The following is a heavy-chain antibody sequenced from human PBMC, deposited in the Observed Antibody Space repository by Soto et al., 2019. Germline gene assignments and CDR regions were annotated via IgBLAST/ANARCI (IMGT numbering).Heavy chain of an antibody. CDR1: GFSFRSYG. Sequence: LRLSCAASGFSFRSYGMTWVRQAPGKGLEWVAVIWHDGNNKYHADSVQGRFTVSRDNSKNTLYLQMNYLRPEDTAVYYCARDRLTGTPEWHSLDSWGQGTQVTVS. CDR3: ARDRLTGTPEWHSLDS. CDR2: IWHDGNNK. D-gene: IGHD7-27*01. J-gene: IGHJ4*02. V-gene: IGHV3-33*01.